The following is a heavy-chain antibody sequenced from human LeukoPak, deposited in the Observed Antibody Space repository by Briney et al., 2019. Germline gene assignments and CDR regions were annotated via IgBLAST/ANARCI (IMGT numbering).Heavy chain of an antibody. CDR2: IYYSGST. CDR3: AREYNWNGNFDY. V-gene: IGHV4-39*07. CDR1: GGSISSSSYY. J-gene: IGHJ4*02. D-gene: IGHD1-20*01. Sequence: SETLSLTCTVSGGSISSSSYYWGWIRQPPGKGLEWIGSIYYSGSTYYNPSLKSRVTISVDTSKNQFSLKLSSVTAADTAVYYCAREYNWNGNFDYWGQGTLVTVSS.